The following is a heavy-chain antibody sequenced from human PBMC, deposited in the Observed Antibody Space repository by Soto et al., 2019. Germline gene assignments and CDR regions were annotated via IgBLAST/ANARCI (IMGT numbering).Heavy chain of an antibody. CDR3: TTVPGDYYYYYYMDV. CDR2: IKSKTDGGTT. Sequence: GGSLRLSCAASGFTFSNAWMSWVRQAPGKGLEWVGRIKSKTDGGTTDYAAPVKGRFTISRDDSKNTLYLQMNSLKTEDTAVYYCTTVPGDYYYYYYMDVWGKGTSVTVSS. D-gene: IGHD4-17*01. J-gene: IGHJ6*03. V-gene: IGHV3-15*01. CDR1: GFTFSNAW.